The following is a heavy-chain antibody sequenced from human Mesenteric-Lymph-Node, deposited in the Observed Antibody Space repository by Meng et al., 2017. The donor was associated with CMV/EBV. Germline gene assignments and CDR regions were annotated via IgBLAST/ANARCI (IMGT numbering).Heavy chain of an antibody. D-gene: IGHD1/OR15-1a*01. Sequence: LRCDVYSGSFSGYDGSGIRQPTGKGMEGMGESNQSGNDNYNTSLKSRVTISIDTSKNQFSLRLRSVTAADTAVYYCARGSDWTKFDPWGQGTLVTVSS. J-gene: IGHJ5*02. V-gene: IGHV4-34*01. CDR1: SGSFSGYD. CDR2: SNQSGND. CDR3: ARGSDWTKFDP.